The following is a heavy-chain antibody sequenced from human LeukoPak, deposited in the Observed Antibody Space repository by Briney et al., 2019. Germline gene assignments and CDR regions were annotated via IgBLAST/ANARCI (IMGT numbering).Heavy chain of an antibody. J-gene: IGHJ4*02. V-gene: IGHV3-23*01. CDR1: GFTFSSYA. D-gene: IGHD5-18*01. CDR2: ISGSGGST. Sequence: GGSLRLSCAASGFTFSSYAMSWVCQTPGKGLEWVSTISGSGGSTYYADSVKGRFTISRDNSKNTLYLQMNSLRAEDTAVYYCSRLPNNKVDYWGQGTLVTVSS. CDR3: SRLPNNKVDY.